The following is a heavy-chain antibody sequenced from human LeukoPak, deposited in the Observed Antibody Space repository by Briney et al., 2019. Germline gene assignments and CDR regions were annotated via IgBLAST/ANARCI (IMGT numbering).Heavy chain of an antibody. Sequence: TSGGPLRLSCTPSGFTFIDCYRIWTPQPPGKGREWVSYITNRGTYTNYADSVKGRFTISRDNAKNSLFLQMNNLGAEDTAVYYCAVALSGSYVYYHTMDVWGQGTTVTVSS. CDR3: AVALSGSYVYYHTMDV. CDR2: ITNRGTYT. CDR1: GFTFIDCY. V-gene: IGHV3-11*06. J-gene: IGHJ6*02. D-gene: IGHD3-10*01.